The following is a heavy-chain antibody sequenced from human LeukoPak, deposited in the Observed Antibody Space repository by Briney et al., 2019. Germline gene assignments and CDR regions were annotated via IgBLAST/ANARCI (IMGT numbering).Heavy chain of an antibody. J-gene: IGHJ4*02. V-gene: IGHV1-18*01. D-gene: IGHD6-6*01. Sequence: ASVKVSCKASGYTFSTYGISWVRQAPGQGLEWMGRISAYNGNTNCAQKFQGRVTMTTDTSTTTAYMELRSLRSDDTAVYYCARDRVTYSTSSGVDYWGQGTLVTVSS. CDR1: GYTFSTYG. CDR3: ARDRVTYSTSSGVDY. CDR2: ISAYNGNT.